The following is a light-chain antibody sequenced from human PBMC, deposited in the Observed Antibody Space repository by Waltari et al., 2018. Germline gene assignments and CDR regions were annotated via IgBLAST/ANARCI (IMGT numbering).Light chain of an antibody. CDR3: QQYFNTPLV. J-gene: IGKJ5*01. CDR2: WAS. CDR1: QSLLYTSNNKNY. V-gene: IGKV4-1*01. Sequence: IVMTQSPDSLAVSLGEMATIHCKSSQSLLYTSNNKNYLAWYQQKPGQPPQLLISWASTRDSGVPGRFSGSGSGTDFSLTINDLQAEDVAVYYCQQYFNTPLVFGQGTRLE.